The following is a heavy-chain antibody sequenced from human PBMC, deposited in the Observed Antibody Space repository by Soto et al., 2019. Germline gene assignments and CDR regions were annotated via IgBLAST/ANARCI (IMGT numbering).Heavy chain of an antibody. J-gene: IGHJ4*02. CDR1: GGSISSGGYS. D-gene: IGHD3-10*01. V-gene: IGHV4-30-2*01. CDR3: AREPPITMVRGHREYYFDY. CDR2: IYHSGST. Sequence: SETLSLTCAVSGGSISSGGYSWSWIRQPPGKGLEWIGYIYHSGSTYYNPSLKSRVTISVDRSKNQFSLKLSSVTAADTAVYYCAREPPITMVRGHREYYFDYWGQGTLVTVSS.